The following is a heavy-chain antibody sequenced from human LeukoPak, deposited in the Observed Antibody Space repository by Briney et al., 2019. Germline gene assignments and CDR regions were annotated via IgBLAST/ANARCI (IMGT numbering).Heavy chain of an antibody. V-gene: IGHV3-7*01. J-gene: IGHJ3*02. CDR3: AREGDYMWSFLI. Sequence: GGSLRLSCAASGFTFSRHWMRWVRLAPGKGLEWVANIKYDGSKIYCVDSVKGRFTISRDNAKNSMYLQMNSLRAEDTALYYCAREGDYMWSFLIWGQGTMVTVSS. CDR2: IKYDGSKI. CDR1: GFTFSRHW. D-gene: IGHD1-26*01.